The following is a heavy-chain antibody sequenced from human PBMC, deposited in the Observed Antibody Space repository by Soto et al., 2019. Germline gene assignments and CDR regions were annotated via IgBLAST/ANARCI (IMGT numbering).Heavy chain of an antibody. D-gene: IGHD3-3*01. V-gene: IGHV3-23*01. CDR1: GFTFSSYA. Sequence: GGSLRLSCAASGFTFSSYAMSWVRQAPGKGLEWVSAISGSGGSTYYADSVKGRFTISRDKSKNTLYLQMNSLRAEDTAVYYCAKDPNYDFWSGYYYYYMDVWGKGTTVTVSS. CDR2: ISGSGGST. J-gene: IGHJ6*03. CDR3: AKDPNYDFWSGYYYYYMDV.